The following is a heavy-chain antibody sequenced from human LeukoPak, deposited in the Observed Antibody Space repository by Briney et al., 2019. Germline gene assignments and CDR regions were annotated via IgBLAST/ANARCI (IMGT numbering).Heavy chain of an antibody. CDR2: IWYDGSNK. CDR3: AKTLSPSRVYYYDSSGYLGSGFDY. V-gene: IGHV3-33*06. Sequence: GRSLRLSCAASGFTFSSYGMHWVRQAPGKGLEWVAVIWYDGSNKYYADSVKGRFTISRDNSKNTLYLQMNSLRAEDTAVYYCAKTLSPSRVYYYDSSGYLGSGFDYWGQGTLVTVSS. D-gene: IGHD3-22*01. J-gene: IGHJ4*02. CDR1: GFTFSSYG.